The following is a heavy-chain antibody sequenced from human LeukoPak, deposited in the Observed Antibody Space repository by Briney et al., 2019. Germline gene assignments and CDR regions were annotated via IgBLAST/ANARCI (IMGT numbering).Heavy chain of an antibody. Sequence: PSETLSLTCVVYGGSFSGYYWSWIRQPPGKGLEWIGYIYYIGSTNYNPSLTGRVAISLDRIKNQFSLKLTSVTAADTAVYYCARRAADVAFDLWGQGTLVAVSS. CDR1: GGSFSGYY. J-gene: IGHJ3*01. CDR2: IYYIGST. CDR3: ARRAADVAFDL. V-gene: IGHV4-59*08.